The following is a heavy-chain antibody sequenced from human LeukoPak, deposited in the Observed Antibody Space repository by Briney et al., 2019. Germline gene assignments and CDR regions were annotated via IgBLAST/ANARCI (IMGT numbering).Heavy chain of an antibody. D-gene: IGHD4-11*01. J-gene: IGHJ4*02. CDR1: GFSLSTSGVG. Sequence: SGPTRVKPTQTLTLTCTFSGFSLSTSGVGVGWIRQPPGKALEWLAFIYWNDDEPYSPSLKRRLTITTDTSKNQVVLTMTNMYPVDTATYFCAHTTTVVLGFDYWGQGTLVTVSS. V-gene: IGHV2-5*01. CDR3: AHTTTVVLGFDY. CDR2: IYWNDDE.